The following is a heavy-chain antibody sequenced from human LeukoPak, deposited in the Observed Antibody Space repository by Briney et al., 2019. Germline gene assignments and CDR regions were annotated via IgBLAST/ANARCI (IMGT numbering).Heavy chain of an antibody. CDR1: GFTFSSYG. J-gene: IGHJ4*02. CDR3: WASSGYFLRGGRLAPQDHVFDY. CDR2: ICGSGGST. D-gene: IGHD3-22*01. Sequence: TGGTLSLSCAGSGFTFSSYGMSWVRQPAGKGLEWVSGICGSGGSTYYADSVKGRFTITRDNSKNTVYLQMNSLRAEDTAVYYCWASSGYFLRGGRLAPQDHVFDYWGQGTLVTVSS. V-gene: IGHV3-23*01.